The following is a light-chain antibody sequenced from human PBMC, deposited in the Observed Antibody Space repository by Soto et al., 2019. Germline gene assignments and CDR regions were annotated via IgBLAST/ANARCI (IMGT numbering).Light chain of an antibody. J-gene: IGKJ5*01. CDR1: QSVSSY. Sequence: EILLTQSPATLSLSPVEKATLSFMSSQSVSSYLAWYQQKPGQAPRLLIYDASNRATGIPARFSGSGSGTDFTLTISSLEPEDFAVYYCQQRSNWPPITFGQGTRLEIK. CDR3: QQRSNWPPIT. CDR2: DAS. V-gene: IGKV3-11*01.